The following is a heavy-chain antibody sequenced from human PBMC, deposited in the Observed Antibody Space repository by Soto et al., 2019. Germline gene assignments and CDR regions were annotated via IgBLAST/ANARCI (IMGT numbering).Heavy chain of an antibody. V-gene: IGHV4-30-4*01. CDR1: GGSISSGDYY. CDR3: VRTNYDYVWGSYRFDF. J-gene: IGHJ4*02. CDR2: ISYSGNT. D-gene: IGHD3-16*02. Sequence: PSETLSLTCTVSGGSISSGDYYWSWIRQPPGKGLEWIGYISYSGNTYSNPSLQSRIIMSMNTSKNQFSPKLSSVTAADTAVYCCVRTNYDYVWGSYRFDFWGPGTLVTVSS.